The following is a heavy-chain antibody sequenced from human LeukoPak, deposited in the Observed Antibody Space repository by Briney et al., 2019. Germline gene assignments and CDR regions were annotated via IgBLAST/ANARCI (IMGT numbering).Heavy chain of an antibody. CDR1: GFTFSSYA. CDR2: ISSSSSYI. J-gene: IGHJ4*02. Sequence: GGSLRLSCAASGFTFSSYAMSWVRQAPGKGLEWVSSISSSSSYIYYADSVKGRFTISRDNAKNSLYLQMNSLRAEDTAVYYCAREGQYGYIFDYWGQGTLVTVSS. D-gene: IGHD5-18*01. V-gene: IGHV3-21*01. CDR3: AREGQYGYIFDY.